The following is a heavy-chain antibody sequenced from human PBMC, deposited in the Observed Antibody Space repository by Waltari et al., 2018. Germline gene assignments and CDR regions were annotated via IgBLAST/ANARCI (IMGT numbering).Heavy chain of an antibody. Sequence: QVQLVQSGAEVKKPGSSVKVSCKASGGTFSSYAISWVRQAPGQGLEWMGRIIPICGIANYAQKFQGRGTITADKSTSTAYMELSSLRSEDTAVYYCARERSTVTTPGGMDVWGQGTTVTVSS. J-gene: IGHJ6*02. CDR1: GGTFSSYA. D-gene: IGHD4-4*01. V-gene: IGHV1-69*04. CDR3: ARERSTVTTPGGMDV. CDR2: IIPICGIA.